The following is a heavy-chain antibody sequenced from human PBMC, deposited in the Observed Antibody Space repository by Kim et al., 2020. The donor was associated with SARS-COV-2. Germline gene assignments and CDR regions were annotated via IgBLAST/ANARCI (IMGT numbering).Heavy chain of an antibody. D-gene: IGHD4-17*01. V-gene: IGHV3-23*05. CDR3: AKANYGGNLNFDY. Sequence: YADSVKGRFTISRDNAKNTLYLQMNSLRADDTAVYYCAKANYGGNLNFDYWGQGTLVTVSS. J-gene: IGHJ4*02.